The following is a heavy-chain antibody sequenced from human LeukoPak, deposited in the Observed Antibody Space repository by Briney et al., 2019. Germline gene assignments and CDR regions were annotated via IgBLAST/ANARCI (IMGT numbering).Heavy chain of an antibody. Sequence: GGSLRLSCAASGFTFSSYAMSWVRQAPGRGLEWVSAISGSGGSTYYADSVKGRFTISRDNSKNTLYLQMNSLRAEDTAVYYCAKGQLVRGEFDYWGQGTLVTVSS. CDR1: GFTFSSYA. CDR2: ISGSGGST. CDR3: AKGQLVRGEFDY. V-gene: IGHV3-23*01. J-gene: IGHJ4*02. D-gene: IGHD6-6*01.